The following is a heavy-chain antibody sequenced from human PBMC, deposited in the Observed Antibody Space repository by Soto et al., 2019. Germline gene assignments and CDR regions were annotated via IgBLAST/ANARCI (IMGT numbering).Heavy chain of an antibody. CDR1: GYTFTSYD. D-gene: IGHD2-2*01. V-gene: IGHV1-18*01. CDR3: ARDQGAIVVVPAAITYY. Sequence: ASVKVSCKASGYTFTSYDINWVRQATGQGLEWMGWMNPNSGNTNYAQKLQGRVTMTTDTSTSTAYMELRSLRSDDTAVYYCARDQGAIVVVPAAITYYWGQGTLVTVSS. J-gene: IGHJ4*02. CDR2: MNPNSGNT.